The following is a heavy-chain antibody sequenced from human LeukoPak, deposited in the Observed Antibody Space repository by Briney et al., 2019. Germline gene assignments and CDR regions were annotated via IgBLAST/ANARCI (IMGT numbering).Heavy chain of an antibody. V-gene: IGHV3-15*01. Sequence: PGRSLRLSCAASGFTFSSYAMHWVRQAPGKGLEWVGRIKSKTDGGTTDYAAPVKGRFTISRDDSKNTLYLQMNSLKTEDTAVYYCTTVVVSYFDYWGQGTLVTVSS. J-gene: IGHJ4*02. D-gene: IGHD2-15*01. CDR3: TTVVVSYFDY. CDR1: GFTFSSYA. CDR2: IKSKTDGGTT.